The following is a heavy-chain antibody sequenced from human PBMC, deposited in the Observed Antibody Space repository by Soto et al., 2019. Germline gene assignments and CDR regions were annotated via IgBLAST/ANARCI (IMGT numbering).Heavy chain of an antibody. Sequence: RIIKAQGKRLEWVSAISGSGGSTYYADPVKGRFTISRDNSKNTPYLQMTSLRAEDTAVYYCAKLATGVVIIGRSDYYYMDAWGKGPTVTASS. D-gene: IGHD3-3*01. CDR2: ISGSGGST. V-gene: IGHV3-23*01. J-gene: IGHJ6*03. CDR3: AKLATGVVIIGRSDYYYMDA.